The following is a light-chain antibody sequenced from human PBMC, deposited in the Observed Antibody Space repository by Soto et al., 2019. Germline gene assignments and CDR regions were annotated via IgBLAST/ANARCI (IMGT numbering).Light chain of an antibody. CDR3: SSYSSTNTLVI. Sequence: QSALTQPASVSGSPGQSITISCTGTSSDVGGYDYVSWYQQFPGKAPNLIIYEVSNRPSGVSNRFSGFKSGNTASLTIFGLQAGDEADYYCSSYSSTNTLVIFGGGTKLT. J-gene: IGLJ2*01. V-gene: IGLV2-14*01. CDR2: EVS. CDR1: SSDVGGYDY.